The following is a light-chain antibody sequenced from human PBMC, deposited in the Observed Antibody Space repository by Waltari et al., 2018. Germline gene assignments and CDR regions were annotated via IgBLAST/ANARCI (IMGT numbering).Light chain of an antibody. CDR3: CSYAGNYVWV. V-gene: IGLV2-23*02. CDR2: DVS. CDR1: SSALGRYDI. Sequence: QSALTQPAAVSGSPGLSVTIPCTGVSSALGRYDIFSWYQQHPGNAPKLVISDVSNRPSGVSDRFSGSKSGDTASLTISGLQFEDEADYYCCSYAGNYVWVFGGGTRLTVL. J-gene: IGLJ3*02.